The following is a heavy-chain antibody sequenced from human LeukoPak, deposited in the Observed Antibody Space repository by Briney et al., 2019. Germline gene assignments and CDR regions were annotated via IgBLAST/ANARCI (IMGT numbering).Heavy chain of an antibody. V-gene: IGHV3-30*02. CDR1: GFTFSSYG. CDR2: IRYDGSNK. CDR3: AKDMDLTVTPGNHY. J-gene: IGHJ4*02. D-gene: IGHD4-17*01. Sequence: GGSLRLSCAASGFTFSSYGMHWVRQAPGKGLEWVAFIRYDGSNKYYADSVKGRFTISRDNSKNTLYLQMNSLRAEDTAVYYCAKDMDLTVTPGNHYWGQGTLVTVSS.